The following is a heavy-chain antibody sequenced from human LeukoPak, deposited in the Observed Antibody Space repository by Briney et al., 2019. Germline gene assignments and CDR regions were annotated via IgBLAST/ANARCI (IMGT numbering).Heavy chain of an antibody. Sequence: ASVKVSCKASGGTFSSYAISWVRQAPGQGLEWMGGIIPILGTANYAQKFQGRVTITADESTSTAYMELSSLRSEDTAVYYCARAQEPYCSSTSCPKSWFDPWGQGTLVTVSS. CDR2: IIPILGTA. CDR1: GGTFSSYA. D-gene: IGHD2-2*01. V-gene: IGHV1-69*13. J-gene: IGHJ5*02. CDR3: ARAQEPYCSSTSCPKSWFDP.